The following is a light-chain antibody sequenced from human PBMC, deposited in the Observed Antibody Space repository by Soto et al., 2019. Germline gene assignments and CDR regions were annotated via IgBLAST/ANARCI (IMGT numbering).Light chain of an antibody. Sequence: QSVLTQPASVSGSPGQSITISCTGTSSDVGGYNYVSWYQQHPGKAPKLMIYDVSNRPSGVSNRFSGSKSGNTASLPISGLQAEDDDDYYCSSYTSSSTPVVFGGGTKLTVL. J-gene: IGLJ2*01. CDR2: DVS. CDR3: SSYTSSSTPVV. CDR1: SSDVGGYNY. V-gene: IGLV2-14*01.